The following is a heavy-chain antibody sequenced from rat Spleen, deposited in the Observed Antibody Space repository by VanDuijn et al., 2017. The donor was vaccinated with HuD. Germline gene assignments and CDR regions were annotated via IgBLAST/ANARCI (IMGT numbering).Heavy chain of an antibody. D-gene: IGHD4-3*01. CDR3: TRALIRGTYFDY. J-gene: IGHJ2*01. CDR1: GFTFSSFP. CDR2: INTSGGIT. Sequence: EVQLVESGGGLVQPGRSMKLSCAASGFTFSSFPLAWVRQAPTKGLEWVATINTSGGITYYRDSVKGRFTISRDNAKSTLYLQMNSLRSEDTATYYCTRALIRGTYFDYWGQGVMVTVSS. V-gene: IGHV5-46*01.